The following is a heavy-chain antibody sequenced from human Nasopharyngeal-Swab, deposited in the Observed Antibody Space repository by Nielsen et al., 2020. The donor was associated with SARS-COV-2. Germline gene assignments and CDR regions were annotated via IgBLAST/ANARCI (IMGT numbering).Heavy chain of an antibody. CDR2: ISSSSSTI. V-gene: IGHV3-48*04. CDR3: ARVEISVDY. Sequence: GESLKISCAASEFTFSSYSMNWVRQAPGKGLEWVSYISSSSSTIYYADSVKGRFTISRDNAKNSLYLQMNSLRAEDTAVYYCARVEISVDYWGQGTLVTVSS. CDR1: EFTFSSYS. J-gene: IGHJ4*02. D-gene: IGHD5-24*01.